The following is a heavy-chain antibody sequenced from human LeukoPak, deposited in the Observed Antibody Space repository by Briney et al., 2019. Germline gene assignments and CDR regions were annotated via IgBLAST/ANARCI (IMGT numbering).Heavy chain of an antibody. Sequence: ASVKVSCKASGYTFTGYYIHWVRQAPGQGLEWMGWINPKSGATDYAQKFQGRVTMTRDTSITTVYLELTRLAFGDTAVYYCARDGVGTTTNFDYWGQGTLVTVSS. CDR2: INPKSGAT. V-gene: IGHV1-2*02. D-gene: IGHD3-3*01. CDR3: ARDGVGTTTNFDY. CDR1: GYTFTGYY. J-gene: IGHJ4*02.